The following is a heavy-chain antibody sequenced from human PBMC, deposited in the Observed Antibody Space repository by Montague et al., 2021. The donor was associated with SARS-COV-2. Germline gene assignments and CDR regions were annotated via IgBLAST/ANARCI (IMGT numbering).Heavy chain of an antibody. CDR1: GGSFSGYY. CDR2: ISSSSSYT. V-gene: IGHV3-11*05. D-gene: IGHD3-10*01. Sequence: LSLTCAVYGGSFSGYYWSWIRQPPGKGLEWVSYISSSSSYTNYADSVKGRFTISRDNAKNSLYLQMHSLRAEDTAVYYCARDVGVVRNWFDPWGQGTLVTVSS. J-gene: IGHJ5*02. CDR3: ARDVGVVRNWFDP.